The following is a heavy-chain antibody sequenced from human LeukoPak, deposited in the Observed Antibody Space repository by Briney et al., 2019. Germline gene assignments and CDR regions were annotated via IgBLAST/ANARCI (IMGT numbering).Heavy chain of an antibody. Sequence: SETLSLTCAVYGGSFSDFYWSWIRQSPGKGLEWIGEIHHSGSTNYNPSLKSRVTISVDTSKDQFSLNLSSVTAADAAVYYCARGPYSSSWYSFFDYWGQGTLITVSS. CDR1: GGSFSDFY. CDR2: IHHSGST. V-gene: IGHV4-34*01. J-gene: IGHJ4*02. CDR3: ARGPYSSSWYSFFDY. D-gene: IGHD6-13*01.